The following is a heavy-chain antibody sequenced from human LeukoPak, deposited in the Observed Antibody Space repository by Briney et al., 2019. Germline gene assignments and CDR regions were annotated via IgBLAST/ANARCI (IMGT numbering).Heavy chain of an antibody. CDR3: ARGYDFWSGYLAPAAFDI. CDR1: GFTFSDYY. Sequence: GGSLRLSCAASGFTFSDYYMSWIRPAPGKGLEWVSYISSSGSTIYYADSVKGRFTISRDNAKNSLYLQMNSLRAEDTAVYYCARGYDFWSGYLAPAAFDIWGQGTMVTVSS. CDR2: ISSSGSTI. V-gene: IGHV3-11*04. J-gene: IGHJ3*02. D-gene: IGHD3-3*01.